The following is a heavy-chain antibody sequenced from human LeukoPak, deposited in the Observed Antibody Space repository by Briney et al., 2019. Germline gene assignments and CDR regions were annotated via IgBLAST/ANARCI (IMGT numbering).Heavy chain of an antibody. CDR2: ISGSGGST. J-gene: IGHJ3*02. CDR1: GFTFSSYA. CDR3: AKAGGRGYGDYAFPAFDI. V-gene: IGHV3-23*01. Sequence: GGSLRLSCAASGFTFSSYAMSWVRQAPGKGLEWVSAISGSGGSTYYADSVKGRFTISRDNSKNTLYLQMNSLRAEDTAVYYCAKAGGRGYGDYAFPAFDIWGQGTMVTVSS. D-gene: IGHD4-17*01.